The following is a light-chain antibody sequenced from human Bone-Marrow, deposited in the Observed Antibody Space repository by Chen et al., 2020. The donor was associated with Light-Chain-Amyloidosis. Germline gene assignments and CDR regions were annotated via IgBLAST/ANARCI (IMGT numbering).Light chain of an antibody. CDR1: KLGDKY. CDR3: QAWDLGSFV. CDR2: QDT. V-gene: IGLV3-1*01. J-gene: IGLJ1*01. Sequence: SSDLTQPPSVSVSPGQPASITCSGNKLGDKYVCWYQQKAGQSPVLVIYQDTKRPSGIPERFSASNSGNTATLTISGTQAMDEADYYCQAWDLGSFVFGTGTTVTVL.